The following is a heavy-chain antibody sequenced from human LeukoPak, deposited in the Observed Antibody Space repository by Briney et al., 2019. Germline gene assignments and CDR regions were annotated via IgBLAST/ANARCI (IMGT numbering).Heavy chain of an antibody. CDR1: GFTFDDYA. D-gene: IGHD3-10*01. J-gene: IGHJ6*03. Sequence: ALRLSCAASGFTFDDYAMHWVRQAPGNGLDWVSGISWNSGSIGYADSVKGRFTISRDNAKNSLYLQMNSLRAEDKALYYCAKDRRGGYYYYYMDVWGKGTTVTVSS. CDR3: AKDRRGGYYYYYMDV. CDR2: ISWNSGSI. V-gene: IGHV3-9*01.